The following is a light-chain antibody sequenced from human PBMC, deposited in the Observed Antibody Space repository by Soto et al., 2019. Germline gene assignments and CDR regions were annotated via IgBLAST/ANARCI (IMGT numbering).Light chain of an antibody. J-gene: IGKJ2*01. CDR2: DVS. CDR1: QTINKN. Sequence: EIVLTQSPATLSLSPGERGTLSCRASQTINKNLAWFQQTPGQAPRLLIFDVSNRATGIPARFSGSGSGTDFTLTISSLEPEDFAVYYCQQRADGPPMYTFGQGTKLEI. CDR3: QQRADGPPMYT. V-gene: IGKV3-11*01.